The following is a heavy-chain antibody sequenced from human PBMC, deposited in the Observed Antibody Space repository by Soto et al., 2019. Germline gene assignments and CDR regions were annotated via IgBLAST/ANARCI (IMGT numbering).Heavy chain of an antibody. CDR1: GFSLSTSGMR. CDR3: XRMGPTLYDSSGYWFDY. D-gene: IGHD3-22*01. CDR2: IDWDDDK. Sequence: SGSTLVNPTQTLTLTCTFSGFSLSTSGMRVSWIRQPPGKALEWLARIDWDDDKFYSTSLKTRLTISKDTSKNQVVLTMTNMDPVDTATYYCXRMGPTLYDSSGYWFDYWGQGTLVTVSS. V-gene: IGHV2-70*04. J-gene: IGHJ4*02.